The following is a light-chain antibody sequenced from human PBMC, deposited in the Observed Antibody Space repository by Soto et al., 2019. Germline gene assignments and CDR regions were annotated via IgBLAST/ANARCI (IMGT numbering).Light chain of an antibody. J-gene: IGLJ2*01. CDR3: SARDDSLNGVV. CDR1: TSNLGSNH. CDR2: RSD. Sequence: QSVLTQPPSASGTPGQRVTISCSGSTSNLGSNHVYLYQQFPGSAPKLLMYRSDQRPTGVPDRFSGSKSGTSASLAVSGLRSDDEADYYCSARDDSLNGVVFGGGTKLTVL. V-gene: IGLV1-47*01.